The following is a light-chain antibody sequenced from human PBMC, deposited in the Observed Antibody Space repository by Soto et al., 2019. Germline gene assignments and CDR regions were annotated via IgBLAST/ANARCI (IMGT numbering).Light chain of an antibody. CDR3: LSFDSSLGFV. CDR1: SSNIGADYD. Sequence: QSVLTQPPSVSGAPGQRVTFSCIGSSSNIGADYDVHWYQQLPGTAPKLLIYSNINRPSGVPDRFSGSKSRASAGLTITGLQAKDEADYYCLSFDSSLGFVFATGTKVTV. V-gene: IGLV1-40*01. CDR2: SNI. J-gene: IGLJ1*01.